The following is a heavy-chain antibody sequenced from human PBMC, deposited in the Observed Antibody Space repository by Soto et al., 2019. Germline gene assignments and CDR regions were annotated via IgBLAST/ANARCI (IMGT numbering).Heavy chain of an antibody. Sequence: QVQLLQSGAEVKKPGASVKVSCKASGYTFADYAIHWVRLAPGQSLEWMGWINGGDGGTKYSQNFQDRVNFTRDTSATTAYMELNSLSSEDTAVYYCAQSSGWYALHYWGQGTLVTVSS. D-gene: IGHD6-19*01. CDR3: AQSSGWYALHY. CDR1: GYTFADYA. J-gene: IGHJ4*02. V-gene: IGHV1-3*01. CDR2: INGGDGGT.